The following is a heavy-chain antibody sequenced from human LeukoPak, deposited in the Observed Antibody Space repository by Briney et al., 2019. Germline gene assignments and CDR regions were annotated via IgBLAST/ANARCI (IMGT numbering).Heavy chain of an antibody. J-gene: IGHJ3*02. CDR1: GFTFSDYY. V-gene: IGHV3-11*01. D-gene: IGHD2-15*01. CDR3: ARVVYCSGGSCHIFAFVI. Sequence: GGSLRLSCAASGFTFSDYYMSWIRQTPGKGLEWVSYIGSSGSAMFYADSVKGRFTISRDNAKNSLYLQMNSLRAEDTAVYYCARVVYCSGGSCHIFAFVIWGRGTMVTVSS. CDR2: IGSSGSAM.